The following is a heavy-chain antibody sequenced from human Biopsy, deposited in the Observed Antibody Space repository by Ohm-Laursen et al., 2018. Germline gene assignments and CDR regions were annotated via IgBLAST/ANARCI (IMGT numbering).Heavy chain of an antibody. D-gene: IGHD2/OR15-2a*01. J-gene: IGHJ4*02. Sequence: SLRLSCSASGFSFSSYGMHWVRQAPDKGLEWVAVIPDDGRNKYYIDSVRGRFTISRDNSKNTLYLQMNNLRAEDTAVFYCAKDLRNNSLGVENWGQGTLVTVSS. CDR2: IPDDGRNK. V-gene: IGHV3-30*18. CDR1: GFSFSSYG. CDR3: AKDLRNNSLGVEN.